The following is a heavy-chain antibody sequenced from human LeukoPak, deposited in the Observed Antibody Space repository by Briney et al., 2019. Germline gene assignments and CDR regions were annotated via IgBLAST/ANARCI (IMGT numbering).Heavy chain of an antibody. D-gene: IGHD3-22*01. V-gene: IGHV4-59*01. CDR3: ARARYFDSSGYFTAYYYYMDV. CDR1: GGSIISYY. Sequence: PETLSLTCTVSGGSIISYYWAWIRQPPGKGLEWIGYIYYSGSTNNNPSLKSRVTISVDESKNQFSLKLSPVTAADTAVYYCARARYFDSSGYFTAYYYYMDVWGKGTTVTISS. J-gene: IGHJ6*03. CDR2: IYYSGST.